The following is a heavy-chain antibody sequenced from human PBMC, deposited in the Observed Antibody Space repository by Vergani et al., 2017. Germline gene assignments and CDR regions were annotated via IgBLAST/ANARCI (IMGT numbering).Heavy chain of an antibody. J-gene: IGHJ3*02. CDR3: ARLVLPGTDAFDI. V-gene: IGHV3-21*01. Sequence: EVQLVESGGGLVKPGGSLRLSCAASGFTFSSYSMNWVRQAPGKELEWVSSISSSSSYIYYADSVKGRFTISRDNAKNSLYLQMNSLRAEDTAVYYCARLVLPGTDAFDIWGQGTMVTVSS. D-gene: IGHD3-10*01. CDR2: ISSSSSYI. CDR1: GFTFSSYS.